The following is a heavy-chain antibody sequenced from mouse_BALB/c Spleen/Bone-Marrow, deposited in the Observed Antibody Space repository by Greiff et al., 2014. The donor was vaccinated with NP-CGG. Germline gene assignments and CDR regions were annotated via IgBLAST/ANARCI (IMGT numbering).Heavy chain of an antibody. CDR2: FRPYNDDT. V-gene: IGHV1-47*01. CDR3: ARGYGNWYFDV. D-gene: IGHD2-10*02. Sequence: QVHVKQSGAELVKPGASVKMSCKAFGYTFTTYPIEWMKQNHGKSLEWIGNFRPYNDDTKYNEKFKGKAKLTVEKSSSTVYLELXXXTSDDSAVYYCARGYGNWYFDVWGAGTTVTVSS. J-gene: IGHJ1*01. CDR1: GYTFTTYP.